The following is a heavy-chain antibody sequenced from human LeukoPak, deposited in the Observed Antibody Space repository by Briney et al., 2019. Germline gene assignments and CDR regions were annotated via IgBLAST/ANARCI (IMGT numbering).Heavy chain of an antibody. CDR3: ARASPYYYDSSGYRDYYYGMDV. Sequence: GGSLRLSCAASGFTFSSYWMHWVRQATGKGLVWVSLINSDGSSTSYADSVKGRFTISRDNAKNTLYLQMNSLRAEDTAVYYCARASPYYYDSSGYRDYYYGMDVWGQGTTVTVSS. CDR2: INSDGSST. CDR1: GFTFSSYW. V-gene: IGHV3-74*01. D-gene: IGHD3-22*01. J-gene: IGHJ6*02.